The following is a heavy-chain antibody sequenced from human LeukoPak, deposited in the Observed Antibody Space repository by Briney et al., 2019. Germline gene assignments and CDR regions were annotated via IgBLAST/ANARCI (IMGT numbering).Heavy chain of an antibody. D-gene: IGHD1-14*01. CDR1: GYTFTSYY. V-gene: IGHV1-46*01. J-gene: IGHJ4*02. Sequence: ASVKVSCKASGYTFTSYYMHWVRQAPGQGLEGMGIINPSGGSTSYAQKFQGRVTMTRDTSTSPVYMELSSLRSEDTAVYYCARSDSKRYFDYWGPGTLVTVSS. CDR2: INPSGGST. CDR3: ARSDSKRYFDY.